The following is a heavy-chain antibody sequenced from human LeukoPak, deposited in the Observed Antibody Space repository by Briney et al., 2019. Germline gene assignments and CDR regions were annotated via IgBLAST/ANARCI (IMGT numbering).Heavy chain of an antibody. J-gene: IGHJ4*02. CDR2: INSDGSST. D-gene: IGHD3-10*01. Sequence: PGGSLRLSCAASGFTFSRYWMHWVRQAPGKGLVRVSRINSDGSSTMNADSVKGRFTISRDNAKNTLYLQMNSLRVEDTAVYYCGEGRKGAWFPNYWGQGTLVTVSS. CDR3: GEGRKGAWFPNY. V-gene: IGHV3-74*03. CDR1: GFTFSRYW.